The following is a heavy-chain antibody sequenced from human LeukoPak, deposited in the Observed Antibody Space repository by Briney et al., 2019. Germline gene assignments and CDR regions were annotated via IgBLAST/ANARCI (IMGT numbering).Heavy chain of an antibody. V-gene: IGHV3-23*01. Sequence: GGSLRLSCAASGFTFSSYAMSWVRQAPGKGLEWVSVIGASGGSTYYADSVKGRFTVSRDNSKNTLYLQMNSLRAEDTAVYYCAKCRWYSSSWYYFDYWSQGTLVTVSS. CDR1: GFTFSSYA. CDR2: IGASGGST. CDR3: AKCRWYSSSWYYFDY. J-gene: IGHJ4*02. D-gene: IGHD6-13*01.